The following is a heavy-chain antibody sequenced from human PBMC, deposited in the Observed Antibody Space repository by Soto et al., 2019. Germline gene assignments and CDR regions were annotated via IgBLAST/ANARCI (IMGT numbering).Heavy chain of an antibody. Sequence: QVQLQESGPGLVKPSPTLSLTCNASSGSISRGPYYWSWIRQHPGGGLEWIGYIYYSGCAYYNPCLESRLTMSLETSKSHFSLKLISVSAADTFVYYCARGSMVRGVTPFDIWGHGTLVTVSS. D-gene: IGHD3-10*01. CDR3: ARGSMVRGVTPFDI. CDR2: IYYSGCA. V-gene: IGHV4-31*03. CDR1: SGSISRGPYY. J-gene: IGHJ3*02.